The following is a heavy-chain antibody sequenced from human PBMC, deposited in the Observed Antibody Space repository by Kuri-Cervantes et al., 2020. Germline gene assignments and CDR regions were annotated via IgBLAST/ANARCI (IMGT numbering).Heavy chain of an antibody. CDR2: INHSGST. V-gene: IGHV4-34*01. J-gene: IGHJ4*02. CDR1: GGSSSGYY. Sequence: GSLRLSCAVYGGSSSGYYWSWIRQPPGKGLEWIGEINHSGSTNYNPSLKSRVTISVDTSKNQFSLKLSSVTAADAAVYYCARLLSPGPYGSGTTRDYWGQGTLVTVSS. D-gene: IGHD3-10*01. CDR3: ARLLSPGPYGSGTTRDY.